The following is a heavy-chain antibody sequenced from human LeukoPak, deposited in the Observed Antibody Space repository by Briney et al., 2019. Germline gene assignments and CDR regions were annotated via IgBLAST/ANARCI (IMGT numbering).Heavy chain of an antibody. V-gene: IGHV1-18*01. Sequence: ASVKVSCKASGYTFTSYGISWVRQAPGQGLEWMGWISAYNGNTNYAQKLQGRVTMTTDTSTSTAYMELSRLRSDDTAVYYCARDKSGGSGYYYMDVWGKGTTVTVSS. D-gene: IGHD2-15*01. J-gene: IGHJ6*03. CDR2: ISAYNGNT. CDR3: ARDKSGGSGYYYMDV. CDR1: GYTFTSYG.